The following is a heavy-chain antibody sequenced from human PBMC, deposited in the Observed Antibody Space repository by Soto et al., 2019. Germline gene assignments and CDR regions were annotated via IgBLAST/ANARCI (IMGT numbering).Heavy chain of an antibody. CDR2: IYWDDDK. CDR1: GFSLSTSGVG. V-gene: IGHV2-5*02. CDR3: AHRYYDILTGQKVGGDAFDI. D-gene: IGHD3-9*01. Sequence: QITLKESGPTLVKPTQTLTLTCTFSGFSLSTSGVGVGWIRQPPGKALEWLALIYWDDDKRYSPSLKSRLTITKDTSKNQVVLTMTNMDPVDTATYYCAHRYYDILTGQKVGGDAFDIWGQGTMVTVSS. J-gene: IGHJ3*02.